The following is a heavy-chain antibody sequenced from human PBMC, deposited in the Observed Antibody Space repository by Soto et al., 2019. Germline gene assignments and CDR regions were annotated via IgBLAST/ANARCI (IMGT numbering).Heavy chain of an antibody. V-gene: IGHV1-8*02. Sequence: ASVKVSCKASGYTFINYDISWVREATGQGLEWMGWMNPGSGETGYANKFQGRVTMTRDASTSTAHLELSSLTSEDTAVYYCARMASSGTLNWFDPWGQGTLVTVSS. CDR2: MNPGSGET. CDR3: ARMASSGTLNWFDP. J-gene: IGHJ5*02. CDR1: GYTFINYD.